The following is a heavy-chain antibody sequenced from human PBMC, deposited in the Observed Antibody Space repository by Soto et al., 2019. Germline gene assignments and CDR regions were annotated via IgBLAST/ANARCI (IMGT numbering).Heavy chain of an antibody. D-gene: IGHD6-13*01. CDR2: IYYSGST. V-gene: IGHV4-59*01. J-gene: IGHJ4*02. CDR3: ARLGAQLTNFDY. Sequence: PSETLSLTCTVSGGSISSYYWSWIRQPPGKGLEWIAYIYYSGSTNYNPSLKSRVTISGDTSKNQFSLKLSSVTAADTAVYYCARLGAQLTNFDYWGQGTLVTVSS. CDR1: GGSISSYY.